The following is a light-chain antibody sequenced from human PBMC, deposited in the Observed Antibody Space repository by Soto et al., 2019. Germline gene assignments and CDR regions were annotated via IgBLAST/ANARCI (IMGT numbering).Light chain of an antibody. CDR2: AAS. J-gene: IGKJ1*01. CDR3: HQYGSSPPWT. V-gene: IGKV1-39*01. Sequence: GDRVTITCRARQNINSYLNWYQQKPGKAPKLLIYAASSLQSGVPSRFSGSGSGTDFTLTIRRLEPEDFAVYYCHQYGSSPPWTCGQGTKGDIK. CDR1: QNINSY.